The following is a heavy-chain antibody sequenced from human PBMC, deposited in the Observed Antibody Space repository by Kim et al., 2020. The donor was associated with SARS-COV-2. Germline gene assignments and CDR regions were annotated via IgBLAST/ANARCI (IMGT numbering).Heavy chain of an antibody. D-gene: IGHD3-10*01. Sequence: GGSLRLSCAVSGLNFRTHAMSWVRQAPGKGLEWVAAISDTISGTSYAESVRGRATIARDSSKNTVFRQMDTLTAEDSAIYYCATVTMNRGLRWFDAWGQGTRVIVSS. V-gene: IGHV3-23*01. CDR2: ISDTISGT. J-gene: IGHJ5*02. CDR3: ATVTMNRGLRWFDA. CDR1: GLNFRTHA.